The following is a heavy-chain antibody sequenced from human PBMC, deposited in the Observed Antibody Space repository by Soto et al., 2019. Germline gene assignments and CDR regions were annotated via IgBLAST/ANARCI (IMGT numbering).Heavy chain of an antibody. V-gene: IGHV4-34*01. CDR3: ARGHRFFTHTAMARFDY. CDR2: INHSGST. D-gene: IGHD5-18*01. CDR1: GGSFSGYY. J-gene: IGHJ4*02. Sequence: PSETLSLTCAVCGGSFSGYYWSWIRQPPGKGLEWIGEINHSGSTNYNPSLKSRVTISVDTSKNQFSLKLSSVTAADTAVYYCARGHRFFTHTAMARFDYWGQGTLVTVSS.